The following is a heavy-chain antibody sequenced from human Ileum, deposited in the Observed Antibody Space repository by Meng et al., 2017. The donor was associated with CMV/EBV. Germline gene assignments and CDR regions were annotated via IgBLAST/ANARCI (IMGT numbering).Heavy chain of an antibody. CDR2: IFYSGSN. CDR1: SISSGDHY. CDR3: ASWLSCSSTSCSDRFDS. V-gene: IGHV4-30-4*08. J-gene: IGHJ4*02. D-gene: IGHD2-2*01. Sequence: SISSGDHYWSWIRQPPGKGLEWIGYIFYSGSNYYNPSLKSRVTMSVDTSKNQFSLSLSSVTAADTAVYYCASWLSCSSTSCSDRFDSWGQGTLVTVSS.